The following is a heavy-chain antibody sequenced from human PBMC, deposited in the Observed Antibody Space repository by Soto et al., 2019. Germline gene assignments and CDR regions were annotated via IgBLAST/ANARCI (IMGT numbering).Heavy chain of an antibody. CDR2: ISSSSSTI. Sequence: GGSLRLSCAASGFTFSSYSMNWVRQAPGKGLEWVSYISSSSSTIYYADSVKGRFTISRDNAKNSLYLQMNSLRAEDTAVYYCASTLEHDYWGQGTLVTVSS. CDR3: ASTLEHDY. J-gene: IGHJ4*02. CDR1: GFTFSSYS. V-gene: IGHV3-48*04.